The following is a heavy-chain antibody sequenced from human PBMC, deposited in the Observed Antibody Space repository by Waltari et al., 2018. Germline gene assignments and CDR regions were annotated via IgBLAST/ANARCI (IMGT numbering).Heavy chain of an antibody. Sequence: EVQLVGSGGGLVKPGGSLRLSCAASGFTFSSYTMNWVRQAPGKGLEGVSSISSGSSYIYYADSVKGRFTISRDNAKNSLYLQMNSLRAEDTAFYYCVKQRVRASPIFDYWGLGTLVTVSS. CDR1: GFTFSSYT. D-gene: IGHD6-25*01. CDR3: VKQRVRASPIFDY. V-gene: IGHV3-21*04. J-gene: IGHJ4*02. CDR2: ISSGSSYI.